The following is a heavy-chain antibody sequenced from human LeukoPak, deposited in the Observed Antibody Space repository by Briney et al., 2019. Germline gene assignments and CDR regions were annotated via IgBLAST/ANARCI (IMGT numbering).Heavy chain of an antibody. Sequence: SETLSLTCTVSGGSISSYYWSWIRQPPGKGLEWIGYIYYSGSTNYNPSLKSRVTISVDTPKNQFSLKLSSVTAADTAVCYWAGGGDYDILTGYLLWGQGTLVTVSS. CDR3: AGGGDYDILTGYLL. J-gene: IGHJ4*02. D-gene: IGHD3-9*01. V-gene: IGHV4-59*01. CDR1: GGSISSYY. CDR2: IYYSGST.